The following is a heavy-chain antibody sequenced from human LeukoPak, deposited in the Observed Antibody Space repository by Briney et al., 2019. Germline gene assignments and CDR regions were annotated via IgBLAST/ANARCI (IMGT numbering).Heavy chain of an antibody. J-gene: IGHJ4*02. CDR2: INPNSGGT. CDR1: GYTFTGYY. CDR3: ARDNRPGMTTALGGIDY. V-gene: IGHV1-2*04. Sequence: ASVKVSCKASGYTFTGYYMHWVRQAPGQGLEWMGWINPNSGGTNYAQKFQGWVTMTRDTSISTAYMELSRLRSDDTAVYYCARDNRPGMTTALGGIDYWGQGTLVTVSS. D-gene: IGHD4-17*01.